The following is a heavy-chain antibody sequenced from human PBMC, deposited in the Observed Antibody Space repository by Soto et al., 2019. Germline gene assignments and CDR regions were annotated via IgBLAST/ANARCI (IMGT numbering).Heavy chain of an antibody. CDR1: GGTFSSYT. CDR3: ARGHVERQTFDY. V-gene: IGHV1-69*02. J-gene: IGHJ4*02. CDR2: IIPILGIA. Sequence: QVHLVQSGAEVKKPGSSVKVSCKASGGTFSSYTISWVRQAPGQGLEWMGRIIPILGIANYAQKFQGRVTITAHKSTSTAYMELRSLRSEDTAVYYCARGHVERQTFDYWGQGTLVTVSS. D-gene: IGHD3-10*02.